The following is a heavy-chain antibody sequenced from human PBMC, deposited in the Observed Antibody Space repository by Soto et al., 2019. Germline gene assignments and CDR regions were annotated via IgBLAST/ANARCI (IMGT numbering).Heavy chain of an antibody. CDR3: ARVGADRAVAANDAFDI. J-gene: IGHJ3*02. D-gene: IGHD6-19*01. CDR1: GGSVSSGSYY. CDR2: IYYSGST. V-gene: IGHV4-61*01. Sequence: SETLSLTCTVSGGSVSSGSYYWSWIRQPPGKGLEWIGYIYYSGSTNYNPSLKSRVTISVDTSKNQFSLKLSSVTAADTAVYYCARVGADRAVAANDAFDIWGQGTMVT.